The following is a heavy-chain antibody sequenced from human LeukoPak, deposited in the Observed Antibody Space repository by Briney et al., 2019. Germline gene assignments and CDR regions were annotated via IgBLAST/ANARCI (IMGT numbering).Heavy chain of an antibody. CDR2: IYYSGST. V-gene: IGHV4-59*12. J-gene: IGHJ4*02. D-gene: IGHD6-13*01. Sequence: KSSETLSLTCTVSGGSISSYYWSWIRQPPGKGLEWIGYIYYSGSTNYNPSLKSRVTISVDTSKNQFSLKLSSVTAADTAVYYCARDRAAAAAFDYWGQGTLVTVSS. CDR3: ARDRAAAAAFDY. CDR1: GGSISSYY.